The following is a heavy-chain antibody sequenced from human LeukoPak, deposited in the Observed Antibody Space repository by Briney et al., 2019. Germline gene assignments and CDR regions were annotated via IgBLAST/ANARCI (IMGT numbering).Heavy chain of an antibody. D-gene: IGHD3-22*01. Sequence: SETLSLTCTVSGGSISSYYWSWIRQPPGKGLEWIGYIYYSGSTNYNPSLKSRVTISVDTSKNQFSLKLSSVTAADTAVYYCARQYYDRSGYSALIDYWGQGTLVTVSS. V-gene: IGHV4-59*01. J-gene: IGHJ4*02. CDR2: IYYSGST. CDR3: ARQYYDRSGYSALIDY. CDR1: GGSISSYY.